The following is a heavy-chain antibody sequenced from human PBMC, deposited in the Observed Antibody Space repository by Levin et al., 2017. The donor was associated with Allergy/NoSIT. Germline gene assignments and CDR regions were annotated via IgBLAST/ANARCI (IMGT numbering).Heavy chain of an antibody. CDR1: GYSFTSYW. Sequence: GESLKISCKASGYSFTSYWIGWVRQMPGKGLEWMGIIYPPDSKTIYSPSFQGQVTISADKSINTAYLQWNSLKASDTAMYYCARQVIPNCFDPWGQGTLVIVSS. V-gene: IGHV5-51*01. J-gene: IGHJ5*02. D-gene: IGHD2-21*01. CDR3: ARQVIPNCFDP. CDR2: IYPPDSKT.